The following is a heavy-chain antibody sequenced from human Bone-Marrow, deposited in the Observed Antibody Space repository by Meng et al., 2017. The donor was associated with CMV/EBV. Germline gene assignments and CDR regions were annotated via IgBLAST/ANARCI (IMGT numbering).Heavy chain of an antibody. D-gene: IGHD3-3*01. CDR2: ISAYNGNT. CDR3: ARDGGSNFWSGYSFWFDP. J-gene: IGHJ5*02. V-gene: IGHV1-18*01. Sequence: ASVKVSCKASGYTFTTYGISWVRQAPGQGLEWMGWISAYNGNTNYAQKLQGRVTMTTDTSTGTAYMELRSLRSDDTAVYYCARDGGSNFWSGYSFWFDPWGQGTLVTVSS. CDR1: GYTFTTYG.